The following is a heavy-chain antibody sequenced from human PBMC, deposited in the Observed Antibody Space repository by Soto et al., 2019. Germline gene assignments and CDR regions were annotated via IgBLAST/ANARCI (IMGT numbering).Heavy chain of an antibody. Sequence: PSETLSLTCTVSGGSISSYYWSWIRQPPGKGLEWIGYIYYSGSTNYNPSLKSRVTISVDTSKNQFSLKLSSVTAADAAVYYCARDSGSGLVDPWGQGTLVTVSS. CDR2: IYYSGST. CDR3: ARDSGSGLVDP. CDR1: GGSISSYY. D-gene: IGHD3-10*01. J-gene: IGHJ5*02. V-gene: IGHV4-59*01.